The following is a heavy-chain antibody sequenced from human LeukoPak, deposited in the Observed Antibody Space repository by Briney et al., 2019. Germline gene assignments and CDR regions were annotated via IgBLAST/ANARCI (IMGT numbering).Heavy chain of an antibody. J-gene: IGHJ4*02. Sequence: PSETLSLTCAVYGGSFSGYYWSWIRQPPGKGLEWIGEINHSGSTNYNPSLKSRVTISVDTSKNQFSLKLSSVTAADTAVYYCARVSGGSTQAGNFYFDYWGQGTLVTVSS. V-gene: IGHV4-34*01. CDR3: ARVSGGSTQAGNFYFDY. D-gene: IGHD1-26*01. CDR2: INHSGST. CDR1: GGSFSGYY.